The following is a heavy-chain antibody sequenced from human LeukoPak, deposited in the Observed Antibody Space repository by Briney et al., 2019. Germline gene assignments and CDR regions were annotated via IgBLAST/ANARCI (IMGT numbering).Heavy chain of an antibody. V-gene: IGHV4-39*01. CDR2: IYSGGST. CDR3: ATFGRSRDYFDY. Sequence: SETLSLTCTVSSGSISSSDYYWGWIRQPPGKGLEWVGNIYSGGSTYYNPSLKSRVTISVDTSKNQFSLNLTSVTAADTAVYFCATFGRSRDYFDYWGQGTLVTVSS. D-gene: IGHD3-10*01. CDR1: SGSISSSDYY. J-gene: IGHJ4*02.